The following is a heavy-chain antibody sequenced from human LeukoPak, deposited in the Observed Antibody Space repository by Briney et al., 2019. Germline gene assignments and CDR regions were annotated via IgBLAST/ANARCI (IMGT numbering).Heavy chain of an antibody. D-gene: IGHD3-3*01. V-gene: IGHV3-23*01. CDR2: ISGRGGST. J-gene: IGHJ4*02. Sequence: PGGSLRLSCGASGFTFSGNAMSWVRQAPGKGLEWVSAISGRGGSTYYADSVRGRFTISRDNSKNTLYLQMNSLRAEDTAVYYCAKGDYDFWSGYLVYWGQGTLVTVSS. CDR1: GFTFSGNA. CDR3: AKGDYDFWSGYLVY.